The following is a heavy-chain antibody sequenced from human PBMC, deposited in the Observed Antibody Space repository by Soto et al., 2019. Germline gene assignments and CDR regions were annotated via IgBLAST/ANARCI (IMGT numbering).Heavy chain of an antibody. CDR1: GGSIRSYY. J-gene: IGHJ6*02. D-gene: IGHD3-22*01. Sequence: SETLSLTCTVFGGSIRSYYWSWIRQPAGKGLEWIGRIYTSGSTNYNPSLKSRVTMSVDTSKNQFSLKLSSVTAADTAVYYCARETYYYDSSGSPASYYYGMDVWGQGTTVT. CDR3: ARETYYYDSSGSPASYYYGMDV. V-gene: IGHV4-4*07. CDR2: IYTSGST.